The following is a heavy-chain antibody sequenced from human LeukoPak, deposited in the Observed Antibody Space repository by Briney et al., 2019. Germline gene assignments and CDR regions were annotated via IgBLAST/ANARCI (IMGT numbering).Heavy chain of an antibody. J-gene: IGHJ4*02. Sequence: GSLRLSCAASGFTFSSYAMSWVRQAPGKGLEWVSAISSSGGSTYYADSVKGRFTISRDNAKNSLYLQINSLRAEDTAAYYCARGSTYFVYWGQGTLVTVSS. CDR1: GFTFSSYA. V-gene: IGHV3-23*01. CDR3: ARGSTYFVY. D-gene: IGHD3-16*01. CDR2: ISSSGGST.